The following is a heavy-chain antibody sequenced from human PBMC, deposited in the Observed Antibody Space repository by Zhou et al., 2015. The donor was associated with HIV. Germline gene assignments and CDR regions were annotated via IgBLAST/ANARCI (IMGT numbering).Heavy chain of an antibody. CDR1: GYSFSDYY. J-gene: IGHJ4*02. CDR3: AREFYESGSYFSDY. Sequence: QVQLVQSGAEVKKPGASVKVSCKASGYSFSDYYMHWVRQAPGQGLEWMGWINPKSGGTNYAQKFLGRVTMTRDTSISTAYMELSRLRSDDTAVYYCAREFYESGSYFSDYWGQGTRVSVPS. CDR2: INPKSGGT. D-gene: IGHD3-10*01. V-gene: IGHV1-2*02.